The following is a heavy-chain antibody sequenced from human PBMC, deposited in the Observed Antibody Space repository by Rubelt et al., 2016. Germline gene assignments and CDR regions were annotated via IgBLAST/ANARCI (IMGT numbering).Heavy chain of an antibody. CDR2: VHYSGST. D-gene: IGHD3-22*01. Sequence: QLQLQESGPGLVKPSETLSLTCTVSGDSVISDSYYWGWIRQPPGKGLEWIGNVHYSGSTYYNPSLGVRVTISVDTSKNLVSLKLSSVTAADTDAYYCARTSYYYDSRRGWFDPWGQGALVTVSS. CDR1: GDSVISDSYY. J-gene: IGHJ5*02. V-gene: IGHV4-39*07. CDR3: ARTSYYYDSRRGWFDP.